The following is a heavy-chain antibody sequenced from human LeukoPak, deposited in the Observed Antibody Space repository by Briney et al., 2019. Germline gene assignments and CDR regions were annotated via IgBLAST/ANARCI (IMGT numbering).Heavy chain of an antibody. Sequence: SETLSLTCAVSGGSISTISDYWDWIRQPPGKGLEWIGSVYYSGSTYYNPSLKSRIIISVDTSKNQFSLKLNSVTAADTAVYYCASGLRFLEWFQNFDYWGQGTLVTVSS. CDR3: ASGLRFLEWFQNFDY. D-gene: IGHD3-3*01. J-gene: IGHJ4*02. V-gene: IGHV4-39*01. CDR1: GGSISTISDY. CDR2: VYYSGST.